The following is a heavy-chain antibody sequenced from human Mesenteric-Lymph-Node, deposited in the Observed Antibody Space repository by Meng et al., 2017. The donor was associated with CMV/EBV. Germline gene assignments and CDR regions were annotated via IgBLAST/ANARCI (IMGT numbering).Heavy chain of an antibody. D-gene: IGHD3-3*01. V-gene: IGHV5-51*01. CDR3: ARLQVGNYDFWSGSANYFDY. Sequence: GSRFGWVLQTPGVGLEWMGIIYPGDSDPRYSPSFQGQVTISADKSISTAYLQWSSLKASDTAMYYCARLQVGNYDFWSGSANYFDYWGQGTLVTVSS. CDR1: GSR. J-gene: IGHJ4*02. CDR2: IYPGDSDP.